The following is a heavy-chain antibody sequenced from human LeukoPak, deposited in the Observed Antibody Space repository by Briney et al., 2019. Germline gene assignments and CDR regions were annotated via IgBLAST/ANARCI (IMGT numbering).Heavy chain of an antibody. D-gene: IGHD1-1*01. CDR3: ARGRRQLERQMYWFDP. CDR1: GCTFTSYG. Sequence: ASVKVSCKASGCTFTSYGISWVRQAPGQGLEWMGWISAYNGNTNYAQKLRGRVTMTTDTSTSTAYMELRSLRSDDTAVYYCARGRRQLERQMYWFDPWGQGTLVTVSS. CDR2: ISAYNGNT. J-gene: IGHJ5*02. V-gene: IGHV1-18*01.